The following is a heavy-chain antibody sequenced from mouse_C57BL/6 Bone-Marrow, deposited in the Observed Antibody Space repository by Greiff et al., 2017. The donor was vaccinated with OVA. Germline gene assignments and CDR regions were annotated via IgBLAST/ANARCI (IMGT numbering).Heavy chain of an antibody. CDR2: IYPGSGST. J-gene: IGHJ4*01. D-gene: IGHD3-3*01. Sequence: QVQLQQPGAELVKPGASVKMSCKASGYTFTSYWITWVKQRPGQGLKWIGDIYPGSGSTNYNEKFKSKATLTVDTSSSTAYMQLSSLTSEDSAVYYCATVGTYYAMDYWGQGTSVTVSS. CDR1: GYTFTSYW. CDR3: ATVGTYYAMDY. V-gene: IGHV1-55*01.